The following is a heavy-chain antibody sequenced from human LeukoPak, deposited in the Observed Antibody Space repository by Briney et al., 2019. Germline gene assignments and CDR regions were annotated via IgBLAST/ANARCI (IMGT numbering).Heavy chain of an antibody. D-gene: IGHD3-10*01. CDR3: AKSGPLPDYYGSGSYYFDY. CDR2: ISWNSGSI. Sequence: GRSLGLSCAASGFTFDDYAMHWVRQAPGKGLEWVSGISWNSGSIGYADSVKGRFTISRDNAKNSLYLQMNSLRAEDTALYYCAKSGPLPDYYGSGSYYFDYWGQGTLVTVSS. V-gene: IGHV3-9*01. CDR1: GFTFDDYA. J-gene: IGHJ4*02.